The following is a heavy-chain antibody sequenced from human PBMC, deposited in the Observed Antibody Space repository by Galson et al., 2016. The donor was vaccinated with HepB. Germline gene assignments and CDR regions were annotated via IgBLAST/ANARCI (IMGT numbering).Heavy chain of an antibody. V-gene: IGHV3-30*04. J-gene: IGHJ6*02. Sequence: SLRLSCAASRFIFSDYAMFWVRQAPGKGLEWLAFISYDGKTFHYADSVKGRFTISRDNSNNTLFQEMTSLTIEDTAVYYGAREQTTVTTNFGMSVWGQGTTVTVSS. CDR1: RFIFSDYA. CDR2: ISYDGKTF. CDR3: AREQTTVTTNFGMSV. D-gene: IGHD4-11*01.